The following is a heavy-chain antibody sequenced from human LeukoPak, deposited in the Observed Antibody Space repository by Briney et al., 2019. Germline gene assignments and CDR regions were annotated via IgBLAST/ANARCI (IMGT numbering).Heavy chain of an antibody. V-gene: IGHV3-11*04. CDR3: ARHLSGITGYTYGRGIDY. Sequence: GGSLRLSCVASGFTFSDHYMSWIRQTPEKRLEWVAIVSPSSSTIYYGDSVKGRFTISRDNAQYSLSLLMDRLRAEDTAVYYCARHLSGITGYTYGRGIDYWGQGTLVTVSS. D-gene: IGHD5-18*01. CDR1: GFTFSDHY. CDR2: VSPSSSTI. J-gene: IGHJ4*02.